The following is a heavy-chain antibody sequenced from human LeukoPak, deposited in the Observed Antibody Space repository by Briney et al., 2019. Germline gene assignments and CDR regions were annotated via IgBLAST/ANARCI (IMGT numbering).Heavy chain of an antibody. V-gene: IGHV3-30-3*01. J-gene: IGHJ4*02. D-gene: IGHD5-12*01. CDR3: ARGGGYSGYCFDY. Sequence: PGRSLRLSCAASGVTVSSYAMHWVRQAPGKGLEWVAVISYDGSNKYYADSVKGRFTISRDNSKNTLYLQMNSLRAEDTAVYYCARGGGYSGYCFDYWGQGTLVTVSS. CDR2: ISYDGSNK. CDR1: GVTVSSYA.